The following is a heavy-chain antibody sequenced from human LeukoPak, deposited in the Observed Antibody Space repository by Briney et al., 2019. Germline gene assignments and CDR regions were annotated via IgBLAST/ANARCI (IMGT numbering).Heavy chain of an antibody. CDR2: IYYSGST. CDR1: GGSISSYY. D-gene: IGHD1-14*01. V-gene: IGHV4-59*12. CDR3: ARAPEYGLYYFDY. Sequence: SEALSLTCTVSGGSISSYYWSWIRQPPGKGLEWIGYIYYSGSTNYNPSLKSRVTISVDTSKNQFSLKLTSVTAADTAVYYCARAPEYGLYYFDYWGQGTLVTVSS. J-gene: IGHJ4*02.